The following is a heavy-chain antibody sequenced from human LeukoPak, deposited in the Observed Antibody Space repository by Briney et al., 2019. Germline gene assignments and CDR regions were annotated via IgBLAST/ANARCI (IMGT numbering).Heavy chain of an antibody. V-gene: IGHV1-69*13. CDR2: IIPIFGTA. Sequence: ASVKVSCKASGYTFTSYGISWVRQAPGQGLEWMGGIIPIFGTANYAQKFQGRVTITADESTSTAYMELSSLRSEDTAVYYCATPYRIIVGVHDAFDIWGQGTMVTVSS. CDR1: GYTFTSYG. J-gene: IGHJ3*02. D-gene: IGHD1-26*01. CDR3: ATPYRIIVGVHDAFDI.